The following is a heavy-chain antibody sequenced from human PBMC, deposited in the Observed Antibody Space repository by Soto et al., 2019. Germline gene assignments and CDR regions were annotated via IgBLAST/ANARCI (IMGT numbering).Heavy chain of an antibody. Sequence: TSETLSLTCAVYGGSFSGYYWSWIRQPPGKGLEWIGEINHSGSTNYNPSLKSRVTISVDTSKNQFSLKLSSVTAADTAVYYCARVPYGSGTYNWFDPWGQGTLVTVSS. CDR1: GGSFSGYY. V-gene: IGHV4-34*01. CDR2: INHSGST. D-gene: IGHD3-10*01. CDR3: ARVPYGSGTYNWFDP. J-gene: IGHJ5*02.